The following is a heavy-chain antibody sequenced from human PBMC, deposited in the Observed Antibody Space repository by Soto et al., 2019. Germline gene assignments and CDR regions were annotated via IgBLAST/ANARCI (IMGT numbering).Heavy chain of an antibody. D-gene: IGHD6-19*01. CDR1: GGTFSSYA. Sequence: SVKVSCKASGGTFSSYAISWVRQAPGQGLEWMGGIIPIFGTANYAQKFQGRVTITADESTSTAYMELSSLRSEDTAVYYCARDPTPGYSSGDYWGQGTLVTVSS. V-gene: IGHV1-69*13. CDR2: IIPIFGTA. J-gene: IGHJ4*02. CDR3: ARDPTPGYSSGDY.